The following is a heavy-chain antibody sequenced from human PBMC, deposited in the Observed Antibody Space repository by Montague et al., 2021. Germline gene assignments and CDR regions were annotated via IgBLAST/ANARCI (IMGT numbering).Heavy chain of an antibody. CDR1: GFIFSNYA. CDR3: ANSGGGGGSPRWAY. Sequence: SLRLSCAASGFIFSNYAMSWVRLAPGEGLEWVSLIGGTSGVTTYADSVKGRFTISRDNPKSTLWLQLNSLRAEDTGVYYCANSGGGGGSPRWAYWGQGTLVTVSS. CDR2: IGGTSGVT. D-gene: IGHD2-21*01. V-gene: IGHV3-23*01. J-gene: IGHJ4*02.